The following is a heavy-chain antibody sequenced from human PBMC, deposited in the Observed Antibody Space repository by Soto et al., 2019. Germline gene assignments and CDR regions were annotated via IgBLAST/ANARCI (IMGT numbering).Heavy chain of an antibody. CDR2: ISGSGGST. D-gene: IGHD3-3*01. J-gene: IGHJ5*02. CDR3: AKDMLPRDLFWRFQLISDP. Sequence: EVQLLESGGGLVQPGGSLRLSCAASGFTFSSYAMSWVRQAPGKGLEWVSAISGSGGSTYYADSVKGRFTISRDNSKNTLYLQMNSLRAEDTAVYYCAKDMLPRDLFWRFQLISDPWGQGTLVTVSS. CDR1: GFTFSSYA. V-gene: IGHV3-23*01.